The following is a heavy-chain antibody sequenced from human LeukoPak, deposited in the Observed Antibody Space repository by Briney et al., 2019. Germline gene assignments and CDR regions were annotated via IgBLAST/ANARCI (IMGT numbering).Heavy chain of an antibody. CDR1: GFTFSSYG. CDR2: ISYDGSNK. J-gene: IGHJ3*02. Sequence: GGSLRLSCAASGFTFSSYGMTWVRQAPGKGLEWVAVISYDGSNKYYADSVKGRFTISRDNSKNTLYLQMNSLRAEDTAVYYCAKDYYGSGSHDAFDIWGQGTMVTVSS. V-gene: IGHV3-30*18. CDR3: AKDYYGSGSHDAFDI. D-gene: IGHD3-10*01.